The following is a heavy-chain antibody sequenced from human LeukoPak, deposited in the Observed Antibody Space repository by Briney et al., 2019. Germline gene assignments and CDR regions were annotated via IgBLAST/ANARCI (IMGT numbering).Heavy chain of an antibody. D-gene: IGHD6-13*01. CDR1: GYSFSTYW. J-gene: IGHJ4*02. CDR3: ARQRFIAAAGTGAHFDY. Sequence: GESLKISCQGSGYSFSTYWIAWVRQMPGKGLEWMGIIYPGDSDTRYSPSFQGQVTISADKSISTAYLQWSSLKASDTAMYYCARQRFIAAAGTGAHFDYWGQGTLVTVSS. CDR2: IYPGDSDT. V-gene: IGHV5-51*01.